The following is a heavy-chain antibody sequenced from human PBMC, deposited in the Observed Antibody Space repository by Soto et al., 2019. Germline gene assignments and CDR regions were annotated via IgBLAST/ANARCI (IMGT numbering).Heavy chain of an antibody. D-gene: IGHD6-13*01. J-gene: IGHJ6*02. CDR3: ARYPLGIAAAAHYGMDV. CDR1: GGSITSYY. CDR2: LHYTGRA. Sequence: SETLSLTCTVSGGSITSYYWSWIRQPPGKGLEWIAYLHYTGRANYNPSLKSRVTTSVDTSKNQFSLYLQMNSLRAEDTAVYYCARYPLGIAAAAHYGMDVWGQGTTVTVSS. V-gene: IGHV4-59*12.